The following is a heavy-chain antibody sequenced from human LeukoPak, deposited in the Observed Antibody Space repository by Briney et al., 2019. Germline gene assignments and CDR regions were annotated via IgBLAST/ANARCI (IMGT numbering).Heavy chain of an antibody. D-gene: IGHD3-16*01. J-gene: IGHJ6*02. CDR2: MNPNSGNT. CDR3: ARSEWGSNYGVYYYGMDV. V-gene: IGHV1-8*01. Sequence: ASVKVSCKASGYTFTSYDINWVRQATGQGLEWMGWMNPNSGNTGYAQKFQGRVTMTRNTSISTAYMELSSLGSEDTAVYYCARSEWGSNYGVYYYGMDVWGQGTTVTVSS. CDR1: GYTFTSYD.